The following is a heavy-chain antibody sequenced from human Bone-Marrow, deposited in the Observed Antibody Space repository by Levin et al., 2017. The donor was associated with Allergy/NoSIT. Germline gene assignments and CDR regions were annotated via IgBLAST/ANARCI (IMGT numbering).Heavy chain of an antibody. Sequence: GESLKISCAASGFIFSNYAMNWVRQAPGKGLEWVSQISGSGGNTHYADPVKGRFTFSRDNSKNTLYLQMNSLRADDTAVYYCAGYDTSAYHSPFDYWGQGTLVTVSS. V-gene: IGHV3-23*01. J-gene: IGHJ4*02. CDR2: ISGSGGNT. CDR1: GFIFSNYA. CDR3: AGYDTSAYHSPFDY. D-gene: IGHD3-22*01.